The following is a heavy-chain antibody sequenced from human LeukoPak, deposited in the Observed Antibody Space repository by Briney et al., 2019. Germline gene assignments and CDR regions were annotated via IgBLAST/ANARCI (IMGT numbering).Heavy chain of an antibody. CDR1: GDSVSSNTVA. V-gene: IGHV6-1*01. J-gene: IGHJ4*02. Sequence: SQTLSLTCAISGDSVSSNTVAWNWFRQSPSRGLEWLGRTYYRSKWLDEYAVSLKSRITISPDTSKNQFSLQLNSATPDDTAVYYCVREQRLGHLDYWGQGTLITVSS. D-gene: IGHD3-22*01. CDR3: VREQRLGHLDY. CDR2: TYYRSKWLD.